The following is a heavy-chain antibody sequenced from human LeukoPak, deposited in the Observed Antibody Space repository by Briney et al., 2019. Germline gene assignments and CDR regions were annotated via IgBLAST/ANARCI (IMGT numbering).Heavy chain of an antibody. CDR2: ISYSGST. J-gene: IGHJ4*02. CDR3: ARGEHYRDGYIFDY. Sequence: TLSHTRTVSGGSISSGGDYWSWIRQHPGKGLEWIGYISYSGSTYYNPSLKSRATISIDTSNHQFSLKLRSVTAADTAVYYCARGEHYRDGYIFDYWGGGTRGTVSS. D-gene: IGHD5-24*01. V-gene: IGHV4-31*03. CDR1: GGSISSGGDY.